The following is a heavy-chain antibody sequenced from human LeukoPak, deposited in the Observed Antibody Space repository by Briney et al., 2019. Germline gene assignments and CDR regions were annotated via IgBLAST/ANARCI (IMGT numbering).Heavy chain of an antibody. J-gene: IGHJ1*01. CDR1: GFTFDDYG. CDR2: INRNGDST. D-gene: IGHD1-26*01. V-gene: IGHV3-20*04. Sequence: GGSLRLSCAASGFTFDDYGMSWVRQGPGKGLEWVSAINRNGDSTGYADSVKGRFTISRDNAKNSLYLQMNSLRAEDTAVYYCAKALWELRPTEYFQHWGQGTLVTVSS. CDR3: AKALWELRPTEYFQH.